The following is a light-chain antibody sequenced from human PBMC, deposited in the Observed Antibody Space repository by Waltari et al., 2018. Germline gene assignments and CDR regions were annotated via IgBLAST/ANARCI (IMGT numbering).Light chain of an antibody. CDR1: SGDGGSYKL. Sequence: QSGLTQPASVSGSPGQSITLSCTGSSGDGGSYKLVSWYHRHPGKAPKLIISEVNDRPTGVSNRFSGSKSGNTASLTISGLQAEDEADYYCCSYAGGSVIFGGGTKLTVL. CDR3: CSYAGGSVI. J-gene: IGLJ2*01. CDR2: EVN. V-gene: IGLV2-23*02.